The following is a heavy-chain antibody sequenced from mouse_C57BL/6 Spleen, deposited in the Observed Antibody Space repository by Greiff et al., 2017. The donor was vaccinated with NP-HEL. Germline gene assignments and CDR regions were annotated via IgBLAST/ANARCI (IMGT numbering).Heavy chain of an antibody. D-gene: IGHD1-1*01. CDR3: ARDLSYGSSYDWYFDV. CDR2: IYPGDGDT. CDR1: GYAFSSSW. V-gene: IGHV1-82*01. J-gene: IGHJ1*03. Sequence: QVQLQQSGPELVKPGASVKISCKASGYAFSSSWMNWVKQRPGKGLEWIGRIYPGDGDTNYNGKFKGKATLTADKSSSTAYMQLSSLTSEDSAVYFCARDLSYGSSYDWYFDVWGTGTTVTVSS.